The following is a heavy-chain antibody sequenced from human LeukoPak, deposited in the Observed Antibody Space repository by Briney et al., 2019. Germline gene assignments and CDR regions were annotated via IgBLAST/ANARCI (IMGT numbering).Heavy chain of an antibody. D-gene: IGHD1-26*01. J-gene: IGHJ4*02. Sequence: SVKVSCKASGGTFSSYAISWVRQAPGQGLEWMGGIIPIFGTANYAQKFQGRVTITTDESTSTAYMELSSLRSEDTAVYYCARARSGSYLPFDYWGQGTLVTVSS. CDR3: ARARSGSYLPFDY. CDR1: GGTFSSYA. CDR2: IIPIFGTA. V-gene: IGHV1-69*05.